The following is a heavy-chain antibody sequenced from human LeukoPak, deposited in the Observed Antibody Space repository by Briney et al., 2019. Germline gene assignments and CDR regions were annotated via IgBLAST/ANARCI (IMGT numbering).Heavy chain of an antibody. J-gene: IGHJ4*02. V-gene: IGHV4-39*01. CDR1: GASISGNSFY. Sequence: SETLSLTCTVSGASISGNSFYWGWVRQPPGKGLEWIGNIYYTGITYYNPSLKSRVTIFVDTSKNQFSLRLNSVTAADTAIYYCASPGITTFDYWGQGTLVTVSS. CDR3: ASPGITTFDY. D-gene: IGHD3-22*01. CDR2: IYYTGIT.